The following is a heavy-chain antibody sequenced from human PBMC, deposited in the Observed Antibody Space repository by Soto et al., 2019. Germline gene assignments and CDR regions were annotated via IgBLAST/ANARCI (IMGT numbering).Heavy chain of an antibody. J-gene: IGHJ6*02. CDR2: VYYTGGT. V-gene: IGHV4-59*08. Sequence: QVQLQQSGPGLVKPSETLSLTCTVSSGPSSSHNWGWIRQPPGRGLEWIGYVYYTGGTSYNPSLKPRVTISADTSTNHISLTLSSVTAEHTAVYCMRQGIGNLHGLVDVWGQGTTVSVSS. CDR1: SGPSSSHN. D-gene: IGHD1-1*01. CDR3: MRQGIGNLHGLVDV.